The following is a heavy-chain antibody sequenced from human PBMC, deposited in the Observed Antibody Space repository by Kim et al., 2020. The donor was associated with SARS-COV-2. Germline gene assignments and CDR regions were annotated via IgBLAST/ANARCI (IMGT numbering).Heavy chain of an antibody. D-gene: IGHD6-13*01. CDR3: TTSLGHGYSSSWYWGYYYYGMDV. V-gene: IGHV3-15*01. CDR1: GFTFSNAW. J-gene: IGHJ6*02. CDR2: IKSKTDGGTT. Sequence: GGSLRLSCAASGFTFSNAWMSWVRQAPGKGLEWVGRIKSKTDGGTTDYAAPVKGRFTISRDDSKNTLYLQMNSLKTEDTAVYYCTTSLGHGYSSSWYWGYYYYGMDVWGQGTTVTVSS.